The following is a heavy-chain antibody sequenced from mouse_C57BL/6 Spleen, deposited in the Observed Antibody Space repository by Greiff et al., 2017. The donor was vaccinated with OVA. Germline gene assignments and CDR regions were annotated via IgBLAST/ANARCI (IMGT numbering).Heavy chain of an antibody. D-gene: IGHD3-2*02. Sequence: EVQLQQSGPELVKPGASVKISCKASGYTFTDYYMNWVKQSHGKSLEWIGDINPNNGGTSYNQKFKGKATLTVDKSSSTAYMELRSLTSEDSAVYYCARKGSQAPYYFDYWGQGTTLTVSS. CDR1: GYTFTDYY. J-gene: IGHJ2*01. CDR3: ARKGSQAPYYFDY. CDR2: INPNNGGT. V-gene: IGHV1-26*01.